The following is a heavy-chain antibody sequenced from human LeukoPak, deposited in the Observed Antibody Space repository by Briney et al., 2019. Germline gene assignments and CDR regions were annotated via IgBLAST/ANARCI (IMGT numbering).Heavy chain of an antibody. J-gene: IGHJ4*02. CDR3: ARGGSESDY. Sequence: SGGPLRLSCAASGFTFSNYWMTWVRQAPGKGLEWVANIKEDGSVKHCVDSVKGRFTISRDNAKNSLYLQMNSLRAEDTAVYYCARGGSESDYWGQGTLVTVSS. CDR2: IKEDGSVK. V-gene: IGHV3-7*01. CDR1: GFTFSNYW.